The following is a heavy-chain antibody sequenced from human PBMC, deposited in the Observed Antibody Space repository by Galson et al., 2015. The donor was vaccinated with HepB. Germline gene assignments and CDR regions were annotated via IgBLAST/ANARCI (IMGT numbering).Heavy chain of an antibody. D-gene: IGHD5-12*01. V-gene: IGHV6-1*01. CDR3: ARDRVVATKLYYYYYGMDV. Sequence: CAISGDSVSSNSAAWNWIRQSPSRGLEWLGRTYYRSKWYNDYAVSVKSRITINPDTSKNQFSLQLNSVTPEDTAVYYCARDRVVATKLYYYYYGMDVWGQGTTVTVS. J-gene: IGHJ6*02. CDR2: TYYRSKWYN. CDR1: GDSVSSNSAA.